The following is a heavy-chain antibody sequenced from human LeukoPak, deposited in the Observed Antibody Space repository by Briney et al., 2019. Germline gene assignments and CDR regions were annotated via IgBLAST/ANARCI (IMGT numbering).Heavy chain of an antibody. V-gene: IGHV4-4*07. CDR3: ASKDTAMSSDAFDI. J-gene: IGHJ3*02. CDR2: IYTSGST. D-gene: IGHD5-18*01. CDR1: GGSISSYY. Sequence: PSETLSLTCTVSGGSISSYYWSWIRQPAGKGLEWIGRIYTSGSTNYNPSLKSRVTMSVDTSKNQFSLKLSSVTAADTAVYYCASKDTAMSSDAFDIWGQGTMVTVSS.